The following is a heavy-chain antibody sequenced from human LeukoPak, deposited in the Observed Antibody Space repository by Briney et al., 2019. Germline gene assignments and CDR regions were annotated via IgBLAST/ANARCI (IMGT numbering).Heavy chain of an antibody. CDR3: AKGQLVRGEFDY. CDR1: GFTFSSYA. J-gene: IGHJ4*02. V-gene: IGHV3-23*01. CDR2: ISGSGGST. D-gene: IGHD6-6*01. Sequence: PGGSLRLSCAASGFTFSSYAMSWVRQAPGKGLEWVSAISGSGGSTYYADSVKGRFTISRDDSKNTLYLQMNSLRAEDTAVYYCAKGQLVRGEFDYWGQGTLVTVSS.